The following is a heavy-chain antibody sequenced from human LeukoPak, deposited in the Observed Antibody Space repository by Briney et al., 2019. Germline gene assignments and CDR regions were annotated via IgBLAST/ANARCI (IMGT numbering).Heavy chain of an antibody. Sequence: GGSLRLSCAASGFSFSTYWMSWVRQAPGKGLEWVSNIKQDGSEKYYVDSVKGRFTISRDNAKNSLYLQMNSLRAEDTAVYYCARDHSSSWYGSWLYWGQGTLVTVSS. CDR1: GFSFSTYW. D-gene: IGHD6-13*01. CDR2: IKQDGSEK. V-gene: IGHV3-7*04. CDR3: ARDHSSSWYGSWLY. J-gene: IGHJ4*02.